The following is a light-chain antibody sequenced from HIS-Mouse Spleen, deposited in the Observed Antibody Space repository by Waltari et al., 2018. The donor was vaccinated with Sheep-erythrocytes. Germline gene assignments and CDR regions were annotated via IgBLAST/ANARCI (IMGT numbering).Light chain of an antibody. J-gene: IGLJ1*01. V-gene: IGLV2-11*01. CDR3: CSYAGSYNYV. CDR2: DVS. CDR1: RSDVAGYNS. Sequence: QSALTQPRSVSGSPGQSVTIPCTGTRSDVAGYNSVSWYQQHPGKAPKLMIYDVSKRPSGVPDRFSGSKSGNTASLTISGLQAEDEADYYCCSYAGSYNYVFGTGTKVTVL.